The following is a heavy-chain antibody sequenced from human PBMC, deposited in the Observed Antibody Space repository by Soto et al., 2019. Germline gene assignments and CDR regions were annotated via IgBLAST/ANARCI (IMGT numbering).Heavy chain of an antibody. CDR1: GFTFSNAW. J-gene: IGHJ6*02. Sequence: GGSLRLSCAASGFTFSNAWMSWVRQAPGKGLEWVGRIKSKTDGGTTDYAAPVKGRFTISRGDSKNTLYLQMNSLKTEDTAVYYCTTGTEKADYDFWSAAPNSYGMDVWGQGTTVTV. CDR3: TTGTEKADYDFWSAAPNSYGMDV. CDR2: IKSKTDGGTT. V-gene: IGHV3-15*01. D-gene: IGHD3-3*01.